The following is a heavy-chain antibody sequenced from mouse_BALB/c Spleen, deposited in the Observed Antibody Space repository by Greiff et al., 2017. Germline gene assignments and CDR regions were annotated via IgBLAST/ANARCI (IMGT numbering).Heavy chain of an antibody. V-gene: IGHV14-3*02. D-gene: IGHD1-1*02. CDR1: GFNIKDYY. Sequence: VQLQQSGAELVRSGASVKLSCTASGFNIKDYYMHWVKQRPEQGLEWIGRIDPANGNTKYDPKFQGKATITADTSSNTAYLQLSSLTSEDTAVYYCALWSSYAMDYWGQGTSVTVSS. CDR2: IDPANGNT. CDR3: ALWSSYAMDY. J-gene: IGHJ4*01.